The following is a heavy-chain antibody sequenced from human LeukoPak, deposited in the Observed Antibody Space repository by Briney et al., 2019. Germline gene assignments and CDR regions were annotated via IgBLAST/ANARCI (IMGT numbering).Heavy chain of an antibody. V-gene: IGHV1-3*01. Sequence: ASAKVSCKASGYTFTSYAMHWVRQAPGQRLEWMGWINAGNGNTKYSQKFQGRVTITRDTSASTAYMELSSLRSEDTAVYYCARDLRAVAGTGLGYWGQGTLVTVSS. CDR3: ARDLRAVAGTGLGY. CDR1: GYTFTSYA. CDR2: INAGNGNT. J-gene: IGHJ4*02. D-gene: IGHD6-19*01.